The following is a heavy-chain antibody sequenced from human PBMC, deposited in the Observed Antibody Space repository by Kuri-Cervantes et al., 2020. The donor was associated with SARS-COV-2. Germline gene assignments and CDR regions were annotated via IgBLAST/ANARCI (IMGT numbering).Heavy chain of an antibody. D-gene: IGHD1-14*01. CDR2: IIPIFGTA. V-gene: IGHV1-69*05. CDR3: ARENPPLDYYHYMDV. Sequence: SVKVSCKASGGTFSSYAISWVRQAPGQGLEWMGGIIPIFGTANYAQKFQGRVTITTDESTSTAYMELSSLRSEDTAVYYCARENPPLDYYHYMDVWGKGTTVTVSS. J-gene: IGHJ6*03. CDR1: GGTFSSYA.